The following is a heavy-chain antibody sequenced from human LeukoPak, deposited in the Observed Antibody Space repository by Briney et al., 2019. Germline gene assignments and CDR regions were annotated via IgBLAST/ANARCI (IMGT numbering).Heavy chain of an antibody. CDR1: GFSFTDAW. CDR2: ITSKTDGGIT. D-gene: IGHD2/OR15-2a*01. V-gene: IGHV3-15*01. Sequence: GGSLRLSCSASGFSFTDAWMSWVRQAPGKGLEWVGRITSKTDGGITDSAAPVKGRFTVSRDDSKNTLFLQMSSLRTEDTAVYYCATDESNSFFFWGQGTLVTVSS. J-gene: IGHJ4*02. CDR3: ATDESNSFFF.